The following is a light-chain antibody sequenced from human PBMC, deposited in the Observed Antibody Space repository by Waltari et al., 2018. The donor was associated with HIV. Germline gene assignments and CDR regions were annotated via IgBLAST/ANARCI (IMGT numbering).Light chain of an antibody. J-gene: IGKJ4*01. V-gene: IGKV1-39*01. Sequence: IQMLQSPSSLSASVGDRVTLTCRASQSITRYLNWYQEKPGKGPKLLIYAASTLQSGVPERFSGSGSGTEVTLTISSLQPEDFATDYCQQSYSTPLTFGGGTKLEIK. CDR2: AAS. CDR3: QQSYSTPLT. CDR1: QSITRY.